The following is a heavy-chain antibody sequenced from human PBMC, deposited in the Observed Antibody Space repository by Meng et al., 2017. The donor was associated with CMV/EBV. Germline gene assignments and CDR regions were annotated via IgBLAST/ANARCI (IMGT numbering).Heavy chain of an antibody. V-gene: IGHV1-18*01. D-gene: IGHD3-22*01. CDR1: GYTFTSYG. CDR3: ARDDVGDSSGYYYQCAFYI. CDR2: ISAYNGNT. Sequence: ASVKVSCKASGYTFTSYGISWVRQATGQGLEWMGWISAYNGNTNYAQKLQGRVTMTTDTSTSTAYMELRSLRSDDTAVYYCARDDVGDSSGYYYQCAFYIWGQGTMVTVSS. J-gene: IGHJ3*02.